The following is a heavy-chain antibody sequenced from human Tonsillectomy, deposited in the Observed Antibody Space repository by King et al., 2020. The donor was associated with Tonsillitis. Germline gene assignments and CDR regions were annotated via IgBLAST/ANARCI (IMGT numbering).Heavy chain of an antibody. CDR1: GGSISSYY. J-gene: IGHJ4*02. CDR3: ARDSGSAAAGTGYFDY. D-gene: IGHD6-13*01. Sequence: VQLQESGPGLVKPSETLSLTCTVSGGSISSYYWSWIRQPPGKGLEWIGYIYYSGSTNYNPSLKSRVTISVDTSNNQCSLKLSSVTAADTAVYYCARDSGSAAAGTGYFDYWGQGTLVTVSS. V-gene: IGHV4-59*01. CDR2: IYYSGST.